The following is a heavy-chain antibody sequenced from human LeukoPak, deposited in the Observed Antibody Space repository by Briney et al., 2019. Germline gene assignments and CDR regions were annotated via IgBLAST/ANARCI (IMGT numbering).Heavy chain of an antibody. CDR1: GFSISSYW. V-gene: IGHV3-74*01. CDR2: ISPDGSTT. J-gene: IGHJ4*02. CDR3: TRDRTTITLFEL. D-gene: IGHD4-11*01. Sequence: PGGSLRLSCAASGFSISSYWMHWVRQVPGKGLVWVSRISPDGSTTGYADSVKGRFTASRDNARNTLYLQINSLRAEDSAVYYCTRDRTTITLFELWGQGTLDTVSS.